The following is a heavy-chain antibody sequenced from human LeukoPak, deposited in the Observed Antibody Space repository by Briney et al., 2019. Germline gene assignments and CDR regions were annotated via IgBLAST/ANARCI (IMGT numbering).Heavy chain of an antibody. Sequence: GGSLRLSCAASGFTFSSYGMPWVRQAPGKGLEWVAVISYDGSNKYYADSVKGRFTISRDNSKNTLYLQMNSLRAEDTAVYYCAKEGGDDYGDYGDLWYYYWGQGTLVTVSS. CDR1: GFTFSSYG. V-gene: IGHV3-30*18. J-gene: IGHJ4*02. CDR3: AKEGGDDYGDYGDLWYYY. CDR2: ISYDGSNK. D-gene: IGHD4-17*01.